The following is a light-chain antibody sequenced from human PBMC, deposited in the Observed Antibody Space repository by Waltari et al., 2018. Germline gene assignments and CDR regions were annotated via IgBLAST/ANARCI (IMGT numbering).Light chain of an antibody. J-gene: IGKJ4*01. CDR2: DTS. CDR1: QDVSRS. CDR3: QQRRNWPPLS. V-gene: IGKV3-11*01. Sequence: EVVLTQSPATLSLSLGERATLSCRASQDVSRSLAWYTHKPGQAPRLLIYDTSTRATGIPARFSGSESGTDFTLTISSLEPEDSAVYYCQQRRNWPPLSFGGGTKVEIK.